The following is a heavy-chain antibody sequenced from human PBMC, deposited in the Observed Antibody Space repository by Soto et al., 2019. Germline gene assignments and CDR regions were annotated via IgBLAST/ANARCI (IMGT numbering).Heavy chain of an antibody. CDR1: GGSITSYY. V-gene: IGHV4-59*01. Sequence: QVQLQESGPGLVRPSETLSLTCTVSGGSITSYYWSWIRQPPGKGLEWIGDIHYSGSTNYNPSLKSRVTISTDTSQNQFSLNLSSVTAADTAVYYCARDPISARPFFDYWGQGTLVTVSS. D-gene: IGHD6-6*01. J-gene: IGHJ4*02. CDR3: ARDPISARPFFDY. CDR2: IHYSGST.